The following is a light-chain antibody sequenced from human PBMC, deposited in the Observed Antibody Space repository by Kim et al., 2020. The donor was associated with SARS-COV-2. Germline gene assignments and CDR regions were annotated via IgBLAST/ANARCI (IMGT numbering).Light chain of an antibody. CDR2: TAS. J-gene: IGKJ4*01. V-gene: IGKV1-39*01. Sequence: VGDRVTITCRASQNIGSYVNWYQQKPGKAPELLIDTASSLQSGVPSRFSGSGSGTDFTLTISSLQPEDFATYYCQQSYSTPRALTFGGGTKVDIK. CDR3: QQSYSTPRALT. CDR1: QNIGSY.